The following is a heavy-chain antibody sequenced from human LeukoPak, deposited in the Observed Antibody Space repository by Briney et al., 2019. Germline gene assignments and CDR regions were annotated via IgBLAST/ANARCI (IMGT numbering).Heavy chain of an antibody. CDR3: AKDPTGGRTGTIGY. Sequence: PGGSLRLSCAASGFTFSSYAMSWVRQAPGKGLEWVSAISGSGGSTYYAHSVKGRFTISRDNSKNTLYLQMNSLRAEDTAVYYCAKDPTGGRTGTIGYWGQGTLVTVSS. CDR2: ISGSGGST. J-gene: IGHJ4*02. D-gene: IGHD1-7*01. CDR1: GFTFSSYA. V-gene: IGHV3-23*01.